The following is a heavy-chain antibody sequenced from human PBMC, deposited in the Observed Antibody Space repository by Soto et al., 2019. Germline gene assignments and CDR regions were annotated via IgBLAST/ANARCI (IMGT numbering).Heavy chain of an antibody. CDR3: GRRGYSSSWYYYYYYGMDV. CDR1: GYTFTSYD. J-gene: IGHJ6*02. Sequence: RPSVKVSCKASGYTFTSYDINWVRQATGQGLEWMGWMNPNSGNTGYAQKFQGRVTMTRNTSISTAYMELSSLRSEDTAVYYCGRRGYSSSWYYYYYYGMDVWGQGTTVTVSS. D-gene: IGHD6-13*01. V-gene: IGHV1-8*01. CDR2: MNPNSGNT.